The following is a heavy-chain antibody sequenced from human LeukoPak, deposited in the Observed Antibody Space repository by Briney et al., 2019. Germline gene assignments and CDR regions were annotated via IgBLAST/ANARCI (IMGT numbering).Heavy chain of an antibody. Sequence: GGSLRLSCAASGFTFDDYAMHWVRQALGKGLEWVSGISWNSGSIGYADSVKGRFTISRDNAKNSLYLQMNSLRAEDTALYYCAKEQHWGQGTLVTVSS. CDR2: ISWNSGSI. CDR3: AKEQH. V-gene: IGHV3-9*01. J-gene: IGHJ1*01. CDR1: GFTFDDYA.